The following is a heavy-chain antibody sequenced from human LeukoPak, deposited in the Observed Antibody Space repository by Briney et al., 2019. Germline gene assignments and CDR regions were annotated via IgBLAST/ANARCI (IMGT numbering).Heavy chain of an antibody. CDR2: VHYSGRT. J-gene: IGHJ6*03. CDR3: ARMRGYSSSWAGYYYYYMDV. V-gene: IGHV4-59*01. Sequence: PSETLSLTCGISADSISDYSWGWIRQPPGKGLEWIAYVHYSGRTNYNPSLKSRLSISMDSSKTQFYLILTSVTAADTAVYYCARMRGYSSSWAGYYYYYMDVWGKGTTVTVSS. CDR1: ADSISDYS. D-gene: IGHD6-13*01.